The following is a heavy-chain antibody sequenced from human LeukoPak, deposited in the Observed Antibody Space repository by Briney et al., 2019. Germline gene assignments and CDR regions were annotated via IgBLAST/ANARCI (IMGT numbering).Heavy chain of an antibody. CDR2: ISASGGST. D-gene: IGHD6-19*01. CDR3: AKDHSSGWPYCFPY. J-gene: IGHJ4*02. V-gene: IGHV3-23*01. CDR1: GFTFSSQT. Sequence: GGSLRLSCAASGFTFSSQTMSWVRQAPGKGLEWVSAISASGGSTYYADSVKGRFTISRDNSKNTLFLQMNSLRAEDTAVYYCAKDHSSGWPYCFPYWGQGTLVTVSS.